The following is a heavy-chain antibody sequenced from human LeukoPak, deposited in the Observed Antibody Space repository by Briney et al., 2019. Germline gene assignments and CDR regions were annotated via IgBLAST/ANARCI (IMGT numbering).Heavy chain of an antibody. CDR1: GGTFSSYA. D-gene: IGHD1-26*01. CDR3: ARDSELLGGKGAFDI. CDR2: IIPIFGTA. V-gene: IGHV1-69*05. J-gene: IGHJ3*02. Sequence: SVKVSCKASGGTFSSYAISWVRQAPGQGLEWMGGIIPIFGTANYAQKLQGRVTITTDESTSTAYMELSSLRSEDTAVYYCARDSELLGGKGAFDIWGQGTMVTVSS.